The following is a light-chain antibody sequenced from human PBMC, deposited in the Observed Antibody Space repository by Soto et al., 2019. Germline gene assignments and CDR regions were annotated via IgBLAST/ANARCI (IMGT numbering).Light chain of an antibody. J-gene: IGLJ2*01. Sequence: QSVLTQPVSVSGSPGESIAISCTGTNSDVGGYKFVSWYQQHPGKAPKLMLYEVTNRPSGSSDRFSGSKSGNTASLTSSGLQAEDEADYGCSSYTSSQIVVCGGGTKLTVL. CDR1: NSDVGGYKF. CDR3: SSYTSSQIVV. CDR2: EVT. V-gene: IGLV2-14*03.